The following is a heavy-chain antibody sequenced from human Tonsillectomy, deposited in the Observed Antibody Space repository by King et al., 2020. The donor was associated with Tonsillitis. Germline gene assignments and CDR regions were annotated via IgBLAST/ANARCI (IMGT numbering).Heavy chain of an antibody. J-gene: IGHJ4*02. CDR2: INTYSGSQ. CDR3: TREADISSTCLLCSYY. Sequence: QLVQSGSELKKPGASVKISCKASGYTFTSHAMNWVRQAPGQGPEWSGWINTYSGSQSYVQGFTGRFVFSWDTSVSTAYVQISDLRAEDTAVYYCTREADISSTCLLCSYYWGQGTLVTVSS. D-gene: IGHD2-15*01. V-gene: IGHV7-4-1*02. CDR1: GYTFTSHA.